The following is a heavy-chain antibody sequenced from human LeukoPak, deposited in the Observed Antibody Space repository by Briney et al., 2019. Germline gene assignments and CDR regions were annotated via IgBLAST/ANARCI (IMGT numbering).Heavy chain of an antibody. CDR3: ASRRDGYNSYYYGMDV. V-gene: IGHV4-59*01. CDR1: GGSISSYY. J-gene: IGHJ6*02. D-gene: IGHD5-24*01. Sequence: SETLSLTCTVSGGSISSYYWSWIRQPPGKGLEWIGYIYYSGSTNYNPSLKSRVTISVDTSKNQFSLKPSSVTAADTAVYYCASRRDGYNSYYYGMDVWGQGTTVTVSS. CDR2: IYYSGST.